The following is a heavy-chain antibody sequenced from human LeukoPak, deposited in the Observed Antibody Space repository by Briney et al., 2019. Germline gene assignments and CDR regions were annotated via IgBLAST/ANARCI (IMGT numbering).Heavy chain of an antibody. D-gene: IGHD5-18*01. CDR1: GYSFTNYW. CDR3: ARGTGQYNYGHRGAFDT. Sequence: GESLKISCEVSGYSFTNYWIGWVRQMPGKGLEWMGIIYPGGSDTKYSPSFQGQVTMSADKSISTAYLQWSSLKASDTAMYHCARGTGQYNYGHRGAFDTWGQGTMVTVSS. J-gene: IGHJ3*02. V-gene: IGHV5-51*01. CDR2: IYPGGSDT.